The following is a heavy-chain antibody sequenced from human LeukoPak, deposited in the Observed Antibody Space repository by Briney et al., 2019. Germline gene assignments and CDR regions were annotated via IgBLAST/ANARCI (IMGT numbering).Heavy chain of an antibody. Sequence: SETLSLTCTVSGGSISSYYCSWIRQPPGKGLEWIGYIYYSGSTNYNPSLKSRVTISVDTSKNQFSLKLISVTAADTAVYYCARGARYSGYECPYFDYWGQGTLVTVSS. CDR2: IYYSGST. V-gene: IGHV4-59*01. CDR1: GGSISSYY. CDR3: ARGARYSGYECPYFDY. J-gene: IGHJ4*02. D-gene: IGHD5-12*01.